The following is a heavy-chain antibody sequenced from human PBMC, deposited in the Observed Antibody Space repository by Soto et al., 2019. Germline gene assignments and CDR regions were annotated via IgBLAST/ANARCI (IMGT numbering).Heavy chain of an antibody. J-gene: IGHJ6*02. V-gene: IGHV3-30*14. Sequence: PGGSLRLSCAASGFTFNNFAMHWVRQAPGKGLEWVAFISYDGTYKYYADSVRGRFTVYRDNSKSTLFLQMNSLKFEDTAVYVCANEVDVAFSSLQYGVDVWGQGTKVTVSS. CDR3: ANEVDVAFSSLQYGVDV. D-gene: IGHD5-12*01. CDR1: GFTFNNFA. CDR2: ISYDGTYK.